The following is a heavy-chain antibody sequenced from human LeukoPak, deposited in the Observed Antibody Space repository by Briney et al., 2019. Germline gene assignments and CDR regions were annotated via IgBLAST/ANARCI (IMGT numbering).Heavy chain of an antibody. J-gene: IGHJ4*02. CDR1: GGSLSSYY. Sequence: SETLSLTCTVSGGSLSSYYWSWIRQPPGKGLEWIGCISYSGNTYYNPSLKSRVTISVDTSKNQFSLKLSSVTAADTALYYCARHRSGYDDRIDYWGQGTLVTVSS. D-gene: IGHD5-12*01. CDR2: ISYSGNT. CDR3: ARHRSGYDDRIDY. V-gene: IGHV4-39*01.